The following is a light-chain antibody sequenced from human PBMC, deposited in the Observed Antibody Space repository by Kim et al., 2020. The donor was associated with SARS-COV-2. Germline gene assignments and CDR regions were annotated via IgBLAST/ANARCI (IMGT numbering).Light chain of an antibody. V-gene: IGLV3-1*01. CDR2: QDN. Sequence: VAPGQTASLPCSGDKLGDKYACCYQQKPGQSPVLVIYQDNKRPSGIPERFSGSNSGNTATLTISGTQAMDEADYYCQAWDSSTAVFGAGTQLTVL. CDR3: QAWDSSTAV. J-gene: IGLJ2*01. CDR1: KLGDKY.